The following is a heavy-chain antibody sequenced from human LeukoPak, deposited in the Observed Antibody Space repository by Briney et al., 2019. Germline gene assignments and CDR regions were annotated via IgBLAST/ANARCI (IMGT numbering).Heavy chain of an antibody. CDR2: IIPIFGTA. D-gene: IGHD4-11*01. CDR3: ARDFHSNFDY. J-gene: IGHJ4*02. CDR1: GGTFSSYA. V-gene: IGHV1-69*13. Sequence: ASVKVSCKASGGTFSSYAISWVRQAPGQGLEWIGGIIPIFGTANYAQKFQGRVTITADESTSTAYTELSSLRSEDTAVYYCARDFHSNFDYWGQGTLVTVSS.